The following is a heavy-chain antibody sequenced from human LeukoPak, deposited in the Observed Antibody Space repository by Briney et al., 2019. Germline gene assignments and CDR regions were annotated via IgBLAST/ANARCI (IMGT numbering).Heavy chain of an antibody. CDR2: IYTSGST. J-gene: IGHJ6*03. V-gene: IGHV4-61*08. CDR3: ARTLDFWSGYDYYYMDV. D-gene: IGHD3-3*01. CDR1: GASLTGGSITGYY. Sequence: PSETLSLTCAVSGASLTGGSITGYYWSWIRQSPGKGLEWIGRIYTSGSTNYNPSLKSRVTISVDKSKNQFSLKLSSVTAADTAVYYCARTLDFWSGYDYYYMDVWGKGTTVTVSS.